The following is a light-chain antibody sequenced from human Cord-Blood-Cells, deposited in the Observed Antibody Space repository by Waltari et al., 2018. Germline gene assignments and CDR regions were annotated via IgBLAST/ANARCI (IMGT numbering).Light chain of an antibody. Sequence: QSALTQPASVSGSPGQSITISCTGTSSYVGSYNLVSWYQHHPGKAPKLMIYEGSKRPSGVSNRFSGSKSGNTASLTISGLQAEDEADYYCCSYAGSSNWVFGGGTKLTVL. CDR2: EGS. V-gene: IGLV2-23*01. J-gene: IGLJ3*02. CDR1: SSYVGSYNL. CDR3: CSYAGSSNWV.